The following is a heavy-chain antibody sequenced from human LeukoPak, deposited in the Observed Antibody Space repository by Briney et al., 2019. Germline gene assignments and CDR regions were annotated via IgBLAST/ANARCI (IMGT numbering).Heavy chain of an antibody. CDR1: GGSISSSSYY. CDR2: IYYSGST. Sequence: SETLSLTCTVSGGSISSSSYYWGWIRQPPGKGLEWIGSIYYSGSTNYNPSLKSRVTISVDTSKNQFSLKLSSVTAADTAVYYCARGVGYYFDYWGQGTLVTVSS. V-gene: IGHV4-39*07. CDR3: ARGVGYYFDY. J-gene: IGHJ4*02.